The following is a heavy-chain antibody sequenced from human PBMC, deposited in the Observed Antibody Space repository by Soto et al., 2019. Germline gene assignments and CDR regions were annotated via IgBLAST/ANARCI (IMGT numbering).Heavy chain of an antibody. CDR2: IYYSGST. Sequence: SETLSLTCTVSGGSISSSSYYWGWIRQPPGKGLEWIGSIYYSGSTYYNPSLKSRVTISVDTSKNQFSLKLSSVTAADTAVYYCARHHRYQLPFGPWGQGTLVTVSS. CDR3: ARHHRYQLPFGP. CDR1: GGSISSSSYY. J-gene: IGHJ5*02. D-gene: IGHD2-2*01. V-gene: IGHV4-39*01.